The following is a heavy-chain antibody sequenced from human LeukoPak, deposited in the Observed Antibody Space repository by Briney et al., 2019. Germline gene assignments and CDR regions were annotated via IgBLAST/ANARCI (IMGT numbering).Heavy chain of an antibody. D-gene: IGHD1-26*01. J-gene: IGHJ4*02. CDR1: GGSITSGGYS. Sequence: SQTLSLTCAVSGGSITSGGYSWSWIRQPPGKGLEWIGYIYHSGSTYYNPSLESRVTISLDRSKHQFSLNLTSVTAADTAVYYCARNRREGLPDHWGQGTLVTVSS. CDR3: ARNRREGLPDH. CDR2: IYHSGST. V-gene: IGHV4-30-2*01.